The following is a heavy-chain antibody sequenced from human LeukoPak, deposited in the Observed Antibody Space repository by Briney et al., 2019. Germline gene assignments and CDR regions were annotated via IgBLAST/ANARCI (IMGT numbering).Heavy chain of an antibody. J-gene: IGHJ4*02. V-gene: IGHV5-51*01. CDR3: AKDRSDNSTWYLGDY. CDR2: IYPGDSDT. CDR1: GYSFTSYW. Sequence: GESLKISCKGSGYSFTSYWIGWVRQMPGKGLEWMGIIYPGDSDTRYSPSFQGQVTISADKSISTAYLQWSSLKASDTAMYYCAKDRSDNSTWYLGDYWGQGTLVAVSS. D-gene: IGHD6-13*01.